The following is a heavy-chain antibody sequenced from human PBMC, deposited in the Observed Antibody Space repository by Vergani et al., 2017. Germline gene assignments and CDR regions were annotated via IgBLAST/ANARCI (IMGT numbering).Heavy chain of an antibody. D-gene: IGHD6-6*01. CDR1: GGSISSGGYY. CDR2: IYYSGST. Sequence: QVQLQESGPGLVKPSQTLSLTCTVSGGSISSGGYYWSWIRQHPGKGLEWIGYIYYSGSTYYNPSLKSRVTISVDTSKNQFSLKLSSVTAADTAVYYCAKTMYSSSIYYYYGMDVWGQGTTVTVSS. J-gene: IGHJ6*02. V-gene: IGHV4-31*03. CDR3: AKTMYSSSIYYYYGMDV.